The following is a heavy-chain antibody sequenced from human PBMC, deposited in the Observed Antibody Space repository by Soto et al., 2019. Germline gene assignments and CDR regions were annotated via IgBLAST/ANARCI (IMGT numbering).Heavy chain of an antibody. D-gene: IGHD6-13*01. CDR3: ATAAAGTEYYGMDV. Sequence: GESLKISCKGSGYSFTSYWISWVRQMPGKGLEWMGRIDPSDSYTNYSPSFQGHVTISADKSISTAYLQWSSLKASDTAMYYCATAAAGTEYYGMDVWGQGTTVTAP. CDR2: IDPSDSYT. V-gene: IGHV5-10-1*01. CDR1: GYSFTSYW. J-gene: IGHJ6*02.